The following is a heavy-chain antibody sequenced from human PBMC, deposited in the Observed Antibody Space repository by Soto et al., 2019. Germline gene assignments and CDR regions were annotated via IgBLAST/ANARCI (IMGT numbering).Heavy chain of an antibody. CDR2: INSDGSST. Sequence: EVQLVESGGGLVQPGGSLRLSCADSGFTFSSYWMHWVRQAPGKGLVWVSRINSDGSSTNYADSVKGRFTISRDNAKNPLYLQMNSLRVEDTAVYYCARKYNYESSGYYYWGQGTLVTVSS. D-gene: IGHD3-22*01. V-gene: IGHV3-74*01. CDR3: ARKYNYESSGYYY. CDR1: GFTFSSYW. J-gene: IGHJ4*02.